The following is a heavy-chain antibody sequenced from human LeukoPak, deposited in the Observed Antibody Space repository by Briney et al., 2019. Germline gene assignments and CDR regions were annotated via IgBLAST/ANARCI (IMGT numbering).Heavy chain of an antibody. CDR3: ARDTYDFWSGYYRYYYYYMDV. D-gene: IGHD3-3*01. Sequence: GGSLRLSCAASGFIFSSYAMHWVRQAPGKGLEWVAVISYDGSNKYYADSVKGRFTISRDNSKNTLYLQMNNLRAEDTAVYYCARDTYDFWSGYYRYYYYYMDVWGKGTTVTVSS. CDR1: GFIFSSYA. V-gene: IGHV3-30-3*01. J-gene: IGHJ6*03. CDR2: ISYDGSNK.